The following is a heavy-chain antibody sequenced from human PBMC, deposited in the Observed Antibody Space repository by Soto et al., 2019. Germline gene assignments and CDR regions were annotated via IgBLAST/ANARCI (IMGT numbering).Heavy chain of an antibody. V-gene: IGHV4-39*01. J-gene: IGHJ5*02. CDR1: GDSISSSYY. D-gene: IGHD2-21*01. CDR3: ARLPVVVIGLGYFDP. Sequence: SETLSLTCTVSGDSISSSYYWGWFRQPSGKGLECIGAVYYTGFTYYNPSLKSRLTISLDTSKNQFSLRLSSVTAADTAIYYCARLPVVVIGLGYFDPWGPGTLVTVSS. CDR2: VYYTGFT.